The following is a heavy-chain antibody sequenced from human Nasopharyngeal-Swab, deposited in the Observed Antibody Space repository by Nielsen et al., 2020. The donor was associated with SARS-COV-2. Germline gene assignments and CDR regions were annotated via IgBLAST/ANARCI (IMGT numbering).Heavy chain of an antibody. CDR2: ISYDGSNK. V-gene: IGHV3-30*03. CDR1: GFTFSSYG. D-gene: IGHD3-22*01. CDR3: ARDDSSGYYSFFDY. Sequence: GESLKISCAASGFTFSSYGMHWVRQAPGKGLEWVAVISYDGSNKYYADSVKGRFTISRDNSKNMLYLQMNSLRAEDTAVYYCARDDSSGYYSFFDYWGQGTLVTVSS. J-gene: IGHJ4*02.